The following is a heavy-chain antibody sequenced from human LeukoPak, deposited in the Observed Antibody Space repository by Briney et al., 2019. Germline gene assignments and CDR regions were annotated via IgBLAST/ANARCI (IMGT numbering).Heavy chain of an antibody. CDR3: ARVDSSGWTGRFEY. D-gene: IGHD3-22*01. Sequence: ASVKVSCKASGGTFSRYAFSWVRQAPGQGLEWMGWTNPNTGGTNFAEKFQGRLTMTRDTSITTAYMELTSLRSDDTGIYFCARVDSSGWTGRFEYWGQGTLVTVSS. V-gene: IGHV1-2*02. CDR1: GGTFSRYA. J-gene: IGHJ4*02. CDR2: TNPNTGGT.